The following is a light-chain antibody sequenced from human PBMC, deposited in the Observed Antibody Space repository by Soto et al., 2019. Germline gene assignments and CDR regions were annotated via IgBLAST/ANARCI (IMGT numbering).Light chain of an antibody. CDR1: SSNIGAGYD. V-gene: IGLV1-40*01. Sequence: QSVLTQPPSVSGAPGQRVTISCTGSSSNIGAGYDVHWYQQLPGTAPKLLIYGNSNRPSGVPDRFSGSKSGTSASLAITGLQAEDEADYYCQSYDSSLGGWKVFRGGTQLTVL. J-gene: IGLJ2*01. CDR3: QSYDSSLGGWKV. CDR2: GNS.